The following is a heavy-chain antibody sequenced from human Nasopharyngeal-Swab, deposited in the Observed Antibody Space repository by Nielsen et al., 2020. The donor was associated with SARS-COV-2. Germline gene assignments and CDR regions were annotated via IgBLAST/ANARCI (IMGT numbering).Heavy chain of an antibody. Sequence: GESLKISCEASGFTFGSYTMNWVRQAPGKGLEWVSFISSSGSIAYYADSVKGRFTISRDNANNPLYLQMNSLRADDTAVYYCVRDGALIQLWLLPHALDIWGQGTLVTVSS. V-gene: IGHV3-48*04. CDR1: GFTFGSYT. CDR2: ISSSGSIA. CDR3: VRDGALIQLWLLPHALDI. D-gene: IGHD5-18*01. J-gene: IGHJ3*02.